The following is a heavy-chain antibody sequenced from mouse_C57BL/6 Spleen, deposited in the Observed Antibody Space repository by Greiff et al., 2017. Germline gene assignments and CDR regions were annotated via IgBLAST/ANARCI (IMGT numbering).Heavy chain of an antibody. CDR1: GYTFTSYW. CDR3: AARRGGNYAWYFDV. J-gene: IGHJ1*03. Sequence: QVQLQQPGAELVMPGASVKLSCKASGYTFTSYWMHWVKQRPGQGLEWIGEIDPSDSYTNYNQKFKSKATLTVDKSSSTAYMQLSSLTSEDSAVYYCAARRGGNYAWYFDVWGTGTTVTVSS. V-gene: IGHV1-69*01. D-gene: IGHD2-1*01. CDR2: IDPSDSYT.